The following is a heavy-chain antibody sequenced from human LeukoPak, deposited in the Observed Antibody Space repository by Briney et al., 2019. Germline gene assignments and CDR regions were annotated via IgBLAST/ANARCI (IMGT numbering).Heavy chain of an antibody. V-gene: IGHV3-7*01. CDR3: AVDDYGDYGEFDY. D-gene: IGHD4-17*01. CDR1: GFTFSGYW. CDR2: VGPDGSEK. J-gene: IGHJ4*02. Sequence: GGSLRLSCAASGFTFSGYWMTWVRQAPGKGLEWVANVGPDGSEKYYVDSVKGRFTISRDNARNSLYLQMNSLRAEDTAVYYCAVDDYGDYGEFDYWGQGTLVTVSS.